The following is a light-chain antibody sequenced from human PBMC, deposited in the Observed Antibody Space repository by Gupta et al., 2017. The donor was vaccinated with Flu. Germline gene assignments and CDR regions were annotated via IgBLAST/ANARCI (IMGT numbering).Light chain of an antibody. Sequence: VLTPSLGTLSLSPGERATLSCRASQGVSSTYLAWYQQKPGQAPRLLIYGASTRATGIPARFSGSGSGTDFTLTISRLEPEDFAVYYCQQYGRSPRPFGQGTKVEIK. CDR1: QGVSSTY. CDR3: QQYGRSPRP. CDR2: GAS. V-gene: IGKV3-20*01. J-gene: IGKJ1*01.